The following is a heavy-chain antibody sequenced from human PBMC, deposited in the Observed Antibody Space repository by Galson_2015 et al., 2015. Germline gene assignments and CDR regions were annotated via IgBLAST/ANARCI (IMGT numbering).Heavy chain of an antibody. CDR2: ISAYNGNT. V-gene: IGHV1-18*04. Sequence: SVKVSCKASGYTFTSYGISWVRQAPGQGLEWMGWISAYNGNTNYAQKLQGRVTMTTDTSTSTAYMELRSLRSDDTAVYYCARDRWWYDSSGYYYYYGMDVWGQGTTVTVSS. CDR1: GYTFTSYG. D-gene: IGHD3-22*01. J-gene: IGHJ6*02. CDR3: ARDRWWYDSSGYYYYYGMDV.